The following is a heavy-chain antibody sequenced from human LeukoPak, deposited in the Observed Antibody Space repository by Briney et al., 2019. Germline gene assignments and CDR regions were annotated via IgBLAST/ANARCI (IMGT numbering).Heavy chain of an antibody. J-gene: IGHJ5*02. Sequence: HPGGSLRLSCAASGFTFSNYGMHWVRQAPGKGLEWVAIISYDGSNKFYGDSVKGRFTISRDNSKSTVYLQMNSLRAEDTAVYYCAKDLRANTGGGSWNWFDPWGQGTLVTVSS. CDR2: ISYDGSNK. V-gene: IGHV3-30*18. CDR3: AKDLRANTGGGSWNWFDP. CDR1: GFTFSNYG. D-gene: IGHD1-26*01.